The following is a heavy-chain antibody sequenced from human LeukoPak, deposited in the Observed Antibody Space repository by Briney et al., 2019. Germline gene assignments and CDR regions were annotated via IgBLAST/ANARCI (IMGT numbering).Heavy chain of an antibody. J-gene: IGHJ6*02. V-gene: IGHV4-34*01. CDR1: GGSFSGYY. CDR2: INHSGST. Sequence: PSETLSLTCAVYGGSFSGYYWSWIRQPPGKGLEWIGEINHSGSTNYKPSLKSRVAMSVDTSKNQFSLRLTSVTAADTAVYYCARGRGGYYYYGMDVWGQGTTVTVSS. CDR3: ARGRGGYYYYGMDV. D-gene: IGHD2-15*01.